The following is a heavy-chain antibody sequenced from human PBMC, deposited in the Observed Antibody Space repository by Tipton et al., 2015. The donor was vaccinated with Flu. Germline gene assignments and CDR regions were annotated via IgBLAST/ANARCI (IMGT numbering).Heavy chain of an antibody. CDR2: IKTDGSEI. V-gene: IGHV3-7*04. CDR1: GFIFSDYW. CDR3: VRAMDV. Sequence: QLVQSGGGLVQPGGSLRLSCAASGFIFSDYWMAWVRQAPGKGLEWVANIKTDGSEIYYVDSVKGRFTISRDNAKNSLYLQMSSLRVEDTAVYYCVRAMDVWGQGTTVTVSS. J-gene: IGHJ6*02.